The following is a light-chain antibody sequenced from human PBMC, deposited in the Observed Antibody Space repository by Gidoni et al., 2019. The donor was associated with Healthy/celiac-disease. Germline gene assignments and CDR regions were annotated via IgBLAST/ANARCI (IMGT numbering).Light chain of an antibody. Sequence: DIQMTQSPSSVSASVGDRVSITCRASQGRSNRLAWYQQKPGQAPKLLVSAASSLQSGVPSRVSGSGSGTDFTLTISSLQPEDFATYYCQQTSTFALTFGGGTKVEIK. J-gene: IGKJ4*01. CDR2: AAS. CDR1: QGRSNR. V-gene: IGKV1-12*01. CDR3: QQTSTFALT.